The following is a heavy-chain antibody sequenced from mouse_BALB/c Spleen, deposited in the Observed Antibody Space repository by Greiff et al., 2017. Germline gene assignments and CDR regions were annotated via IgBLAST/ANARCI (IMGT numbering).Heavy chain of an antibody. CDR1: GYSFTGYF. Sequence: DVKLQESGPELVKPGASVKISCKASGYSFTGYFMNWVKQSPGKSLEWIGRINPYNGDTFYNQKFKGKATLTVDKSSSTAHMELLSLTSEDSAVYYCGRRGLRHYAMDYWGQGTSVTVSA. D-gene: IGHD2-4*01. J-gene: IGHJ4*01. CDR3: GRRGLRHYAMDY. V-gene: IGHV1-37*01. CDR2: INPYNGDT.